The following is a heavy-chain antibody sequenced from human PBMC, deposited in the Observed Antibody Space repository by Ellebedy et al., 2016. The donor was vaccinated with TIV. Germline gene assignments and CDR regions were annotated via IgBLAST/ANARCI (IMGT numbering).Heavy chain of an antibody. J-gene: IGHJ4*02. CDR2: ISSDGRNK. CDR3: TTELCSSGCFPGIY. V-gene: IGHV3-30*03. D-gene: IGHD2-15*01. CDR1: GFTFSNYG. Sequence: GEYLKISCAASGFTFSNYGMHWVRQAPGKGLEWVAVISSDGRNKYYADSVKGRFTISRDKSKNTLYLQMNSLKTEDTAVYYCTTELCSSGCFPGIYWGQGTLVTVSS.